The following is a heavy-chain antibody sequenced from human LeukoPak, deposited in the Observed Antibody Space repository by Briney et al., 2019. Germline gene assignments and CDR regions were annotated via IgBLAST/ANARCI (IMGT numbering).Heavy chain of an antibody. CDR3: ARGIVVVAQLGFYFYYMDV. V-gene: IGHV4-4*07. CDR1: GGSISSYY. J-gene: IGHJ6*03. D-gene: IGHD2-15*01. CDR2: IYTSGST. Sequence: PSETLSLTCSVSGGSISSYYWNWIWQPAGKGLEWIGRIYTSGSTNYNPSLKSRVTITVDTSKNQFSLKLSSVTAADTAVYYCARGIVVVAQLGFYFYYMDVWGKGTTVTISS.